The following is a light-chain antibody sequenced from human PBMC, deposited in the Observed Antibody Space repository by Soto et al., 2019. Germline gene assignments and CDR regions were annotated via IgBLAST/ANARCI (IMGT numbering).Light chain of an antibody. CDR2: GAS. CDR1: QSVRSN. J-gene: IGKJ5*01. CDR3: QQYNNWPPIT. V-gene: IGKV3-15*01. Sequence: IVVTQSPATLTVSQGYRAISSCMASQSVRSNLGWYQQKPGQAPRLLIYGASTRATGIPARFSGSGSGTEFTLTISSLQSEDFAVYYCQQYNNWPPITFGQGTRLEIK.